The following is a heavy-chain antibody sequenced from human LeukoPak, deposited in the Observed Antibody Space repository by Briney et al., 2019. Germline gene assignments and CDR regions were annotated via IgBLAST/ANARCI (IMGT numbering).Heavy chain of an antibody. CDR1: GDTFSNYA. CDR2: ILPIIGAT. Sequence: SVKVSCKASGDTFSNYAIYWVRQAPGQGLEWVGGILPIIGATKNGQKLQGRVTFTADESTSTVYMELSSLRSEDTAIYYCARAHFSAYTGSEWGQGTLVTVSS. CDR3: ARAHFSAYTGSE. J-gene: IGHJ4*02. D-gene: IGHD3-16*01. V-gene: IGHV1-69*13.